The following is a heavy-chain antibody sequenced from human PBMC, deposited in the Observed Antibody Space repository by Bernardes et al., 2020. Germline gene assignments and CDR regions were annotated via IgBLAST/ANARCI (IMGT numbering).Heavy chain of an antibody. CDR2: INHSGST. CDR1: GGSFSGYY. V-gene: IGHV4-34*01. D-gene: IGHD6-13*01. CDR3: ARGRRYSSSWLRGWFDP. Sequence: SESLSLTCAVYGGSFSGYYWSWIRQPPGKGLEWIGEINHSGSTNYNPSLKSRVTISVDTSKNQFSLKLRSVTAADTAVYYCARGRRYSSSWLRGWFDPWGQGTLVTVSS. J-gene: IGHJ5*02.